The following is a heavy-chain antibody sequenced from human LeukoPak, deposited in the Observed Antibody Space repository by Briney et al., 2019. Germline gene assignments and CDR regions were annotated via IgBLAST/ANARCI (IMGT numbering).Heavy chain of an antibody. CDR3: ARDRQWLFDY. Sequence: GSLRLSCAASGFTFSSYEMNWVRQAPGRGLEWVSYISSGGTTIYYADSVKGRFTISRDNAKNSLYLQMNSLRAEDTAVYYCARDRQWLFDYWGQGTLVTVSS. J-gene: IGHJ4*02. V-gene: IGHV3-48*03. CDR1: GFTFSSYE. D-gene: IGHD3-22*01. CDR2: ISSGGTTI.